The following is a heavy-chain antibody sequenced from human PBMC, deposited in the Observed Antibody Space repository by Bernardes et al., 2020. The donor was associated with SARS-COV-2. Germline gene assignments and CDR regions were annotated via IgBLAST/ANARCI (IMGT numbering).Heavy chain of an antibody. CDR1: GFTFSNHA. Sequence: VGSLRLSCAASGFTFSNHAMHWVRQAPGKGLEWVALISVDGSNEYYADSVKGRFTVSRDNSKNTLYLQMNSLRPEDTAVYYCAREGCSSTNCYLFYYYGVDVWGQGTTVTVSS. D-gene: IGHD2-2*01. CDR3: AREGCSSTNCYLFYYYGVDV. CDR2: ISVDGSNE. J-gene: IGHJ6*02. V-gene: IGHV3-30-3*01.